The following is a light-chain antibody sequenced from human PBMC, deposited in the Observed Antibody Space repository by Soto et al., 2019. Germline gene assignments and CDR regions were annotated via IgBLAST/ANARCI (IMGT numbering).Light chain of an antibody. CDR3: CFNAGDYTFV. J-gene: IGLJ1*01. Sequence: QSALIQPRSVSGSPGQSVTISCTGTSSDVGVYKYVSWYRQLPGKAPKLMIYDVSTRPSGVPDRFSGSKSGNTASLTISGLPAEEEDYYCWCFNAGDYTFVFGTGTKLTVL. V-gene: IGLV2-11*01. CDR2: DVS. CDR1: SSDVGVYKY.